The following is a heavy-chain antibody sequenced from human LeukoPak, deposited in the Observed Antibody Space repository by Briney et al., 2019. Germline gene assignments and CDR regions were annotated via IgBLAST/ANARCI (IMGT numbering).Heavy chain of an antibody. J-gene: IGHJ6*03. V-gene: IGHV3-33*05. CDR1: GFTFSTYG. D-gene: IGHD2-2*01. CDR2: ISYDGSNK. CDR3: AKDTMGCSSTSCYYYYYYMDV. Sequence: PGRSLRLSCAASGFTFSTYGMHWVRQAPGKGLEWVAVISYDGSNKYYADSVKGRFTISRDNFQNTLYLQMNSLRAEDTAVYYCAKDTMGCSSTSCYYYYYYMDVWGKGTTVTVSS.